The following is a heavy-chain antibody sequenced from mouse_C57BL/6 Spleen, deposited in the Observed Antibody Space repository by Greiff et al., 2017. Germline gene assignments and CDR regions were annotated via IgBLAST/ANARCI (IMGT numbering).Heavy chain of an antibody. V-gene: IGHV14-2*01. J-gene: IGHJ2*01. CDR2: IEPEDGET. D-gene: IGHD1-1*01. CDR3: APNYYGSSSFDY. Sequence: VQLQQSGAELVKPGASVKLSCTASGFNIKDYYMHWVKQRTEQGLEWIGRIEPEDGETKYAPKFQGKATITADPSSNTAYLHLSSLTSEDTAVSYCAPNYYGSSSFDYWGQGTTLTVSS. CDR1: GFNIKDYY.